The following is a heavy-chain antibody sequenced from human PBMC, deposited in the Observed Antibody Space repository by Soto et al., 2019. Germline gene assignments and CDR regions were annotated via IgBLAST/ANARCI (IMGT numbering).Heavy chain of an antibody. Sequence: GGSLRLSCAASGFTFSSYAMSWVRQAPGKGLEWVSAISGSGGSTYYADSVKGRFTISRDNSKNTLYLQMNSLRAEDTAVYYCAKDSYDFWSGYYTGIGYWGQGTLVTVSS. CDR1: GFTFSSYA. CDR2: ISGSGGST. CDR3: AKDSYDFWSGYYTGIGY. D-gene: IGHD3-3*01. V-gene: IGHV3-23*01. J-gene: IGHJ4*02.